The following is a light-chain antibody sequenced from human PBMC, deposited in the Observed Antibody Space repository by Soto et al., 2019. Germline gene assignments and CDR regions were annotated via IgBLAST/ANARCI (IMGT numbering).Light chain of an antibody. V-gene: IGLV1-47*02. Sequence: QSVLTQPPSASGTPGQTVTISCSGSTSNIGSDSVYWYQHLPGTAPKLLIYSNNQRPSGVPDRFSGSKSGTSASLAISGLRSEDEADYYCAAWRDSLSGHVFGTGTKLTVL. CDR3: AAWRDSLSGHV. CDR1: TSNIGSDS. CDR2: SNN. J-gene: IGLJ1*01.